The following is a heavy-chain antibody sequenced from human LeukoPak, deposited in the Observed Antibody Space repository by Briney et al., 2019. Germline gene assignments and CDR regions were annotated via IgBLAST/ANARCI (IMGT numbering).Heavy chain of an antibody. D-gene: IGHD5-18*01. CDR2: IIPIFGTA. CDR1: GGTFNSYA. J-gene: IGHJ4*02. CDR3: ARTQGDDSIQLWSFDY. Sequence: SVKVSCKASGGTFNSYAINWVRQAPGQGLEWVGRIIPIFGTANYAQKFQGRVTITTDTSTAYMELSSLRSEDTAVYYCARTQGDDSIQLWSFDYWGQGTLVTVSS. V-gene: IGHV1-69*05.